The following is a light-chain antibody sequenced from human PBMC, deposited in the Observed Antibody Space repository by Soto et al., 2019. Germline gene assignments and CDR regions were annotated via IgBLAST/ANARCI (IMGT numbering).Light chain of an antibody. CDR2: DAS. CDR1: QSISTY. CDR3: QQRSNWPIT. Sequence: DIVLTQSPATLSLSPGERATLSYRASQSISTYLAWYQQKPGQAPRLLIYDASNRATGIPVRFSGSGSGTDFTLTISSLEPEDLAVYYCQQRSNWPITFGQGIRLEIK. J-gene: IGKJ5*01. V-gene: IGKV3-11*01.